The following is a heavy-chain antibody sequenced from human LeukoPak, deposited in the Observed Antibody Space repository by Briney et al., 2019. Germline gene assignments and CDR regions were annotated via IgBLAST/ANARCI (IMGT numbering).Heavy chain of an antibody. J-gene: IGHJ5*02. CDR2: INHSGRT. D-gene: IGHD3-22*01. CDR1: GYSINFGHL. Sequence: SDTLSLTCDVSGYSINFGHLWGWIRQPPGKGLEWIASINHSGRTCYPPSLKSRVTISVDTLKNQFSLKVTSVTAEDTAMYFCARESSAVAHTMIRDWLDPWGQGTLVTVSS. CDR3: ARESSAVAHTMIRDWLDP. V-gene: IGHV4-38-2*02.